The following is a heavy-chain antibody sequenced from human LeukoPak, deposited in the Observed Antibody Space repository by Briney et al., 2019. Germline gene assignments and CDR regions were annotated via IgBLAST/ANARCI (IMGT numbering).Heavy chain of an antibody. CDR2: INPSDGTT. CDR1: GYTFSVYS. CDR3: ARGPDRMRVDH. V-gene: IGHV1-46*01. D-gene: IGHD1-14*01. Sequence: ASVKVSCKASGYTFSVYSMNWVRQAPGQGLEWMGIINPSDGTTTYAQKFQDRVTMTRDTSTTTFYMELSSLRSEHTAIYYCARGPDRMRVDHWGQGTLVTVSS. J-gene: IGHJ4*02.